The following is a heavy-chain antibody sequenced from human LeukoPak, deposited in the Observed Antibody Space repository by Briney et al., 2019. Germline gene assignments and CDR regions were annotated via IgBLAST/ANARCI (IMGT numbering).Heavy chain of an antibody. D-gene: IGHD3-3*01. J-gene: IGHJ3*02. Sequence: PSQTLSLTCTVSGGSISSGSYYWSWIRQPAGKGLEWIGRIYTSGSTNYNPSLKSRVTISVDTSKNQFSLKLSSVTAADTAVYYCARAGLWSGYDAFDIWGQGTMVTVSS. V-gene: IGHV4-61*02. CDR1: GGSISSGSYY. CDR3: ARAGLWSGYDAFDI. CDR2: IYTSGST.